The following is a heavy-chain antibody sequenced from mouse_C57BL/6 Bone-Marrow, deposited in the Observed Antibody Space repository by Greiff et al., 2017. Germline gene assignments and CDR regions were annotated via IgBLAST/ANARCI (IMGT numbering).Heavy chain of an antibody. CDR2: ISSGSSYT. CDR3: ARRGFYYGIRGYFDG. D-gene: IGHD1-1*01. V-gene: IGHV5-6*01. J-gene: IGHJ1*03. Sequence: EVMLVESGGDLVKPGGSLKLSCEASGFTFSSYGMSWVRQTPDKRLEWVATISSGSSYTYYPDSVKGRFTISIDNATNTLYMQMSSLKSEDTDMYDCARRGFYYGIRGYFDGWGTGTMVTVSS. CDR1: GFTFSSYG.